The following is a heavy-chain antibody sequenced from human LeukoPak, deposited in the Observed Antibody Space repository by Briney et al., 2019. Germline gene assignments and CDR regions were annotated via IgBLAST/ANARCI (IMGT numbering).Heavy chain of an antibody. CDR3: ARGGTYNDILSFDP. V-gene: IGHV4-59*01. J-gene: IGHJ5*02. D-gene: IGHD3-9*01. Sequence: KSSETLSLTCTVSGGSISYYYWTWIRQSPGKGLEWIGQIYYTGSTYYNPSLKRRVTISVDTSRNQFSLNLTSVAAADTAEYYCARGGTYNDILSFDPWGQGTLVTVSS. CDR1: GGSISYYY. CDR2: IYYTGST.